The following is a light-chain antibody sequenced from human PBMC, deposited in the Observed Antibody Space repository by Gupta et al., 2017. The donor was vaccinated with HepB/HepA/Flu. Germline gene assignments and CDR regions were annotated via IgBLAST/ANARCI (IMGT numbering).Light chain of an antibody. CDR1: QSVLYSSNNKNY. V-gene: IGKV4-1*01. CDR2: WAS. CDR3: QQYYSTPVT. Sequence: DIVMTQSPDSLAVSLGERATINCKPSQSVLYSSNNKNYLAWYQQKPGQPPKLLIYWASTRESGVPDRFSGSGSGTDFTLTISSLQAEDVAVYYCQQYYSTPVTFGPGTKVDIK. J-gene: IGKJ3*01.